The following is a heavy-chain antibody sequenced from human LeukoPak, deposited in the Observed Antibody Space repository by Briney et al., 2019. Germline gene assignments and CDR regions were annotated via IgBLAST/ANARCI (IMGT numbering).Heavy chain of an antibody. Sequence: SVKVSCKTSGYTFTSHYMHWVRQAPGQGLEWMGGIIPIFGTANYAQKFQGRVTITADKSTSTAYMELSSLRSEDTAVYYCARPSIAVAGRGWDYYYYYMDVWGKGTTVTVSS. CDR3: ARPSIAVAGRGWDYYYYYMDV. D-gene: IGHD6-19*01. V-gene: IGHV1-69*06. CDR1: GYTFTSHY. CDR2: IIPIFGTA. J-gene: IGHJ6*03.